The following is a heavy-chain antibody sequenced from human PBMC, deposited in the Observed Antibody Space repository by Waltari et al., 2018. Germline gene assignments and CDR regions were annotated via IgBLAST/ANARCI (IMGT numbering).Heavy chain of an antibody. CDR2: ISANNGNT. V-gene: IGHV1-18*01. CDR3: ARDVRFRLSGSYFNRADY. J-gene: IGHJ4*02. D-gene: IGHD1-26*01. Sequence: QVQLVQSGAEVKKPGASVKVSCKASGYTFTSYGISWVRQAPGQGLEWMGWISANNGNTNYAQKLQGRVTMTTDTSTSTAYMELRSLRSDDTAVYYCARDVRFRLSGSYFNRADYWGQGTLVTVSS. CDR1: GYTFTSYG.